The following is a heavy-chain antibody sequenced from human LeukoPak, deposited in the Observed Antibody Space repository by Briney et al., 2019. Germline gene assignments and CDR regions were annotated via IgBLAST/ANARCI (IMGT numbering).Heavy chain of an antibody. V-gene: IGHV1-8*01. J-gene: IGHJ6*02. Sequence: ASVTVSCKASGYTFTSYDINWVRQAAGQGLEWMGWMNPNSGNTGYAQKFQGRVTMTRNTSISTAYMELSSLRSEDTAVYYCVRMRDSSYYYYYGMDVWGQGTTVTVSS. CDR3: VRMRDSSYYYYYGMDV. CDR1: GYTFTSYD. D-gene: IGHD2-15*01. CDR2: MNPNSGNT.